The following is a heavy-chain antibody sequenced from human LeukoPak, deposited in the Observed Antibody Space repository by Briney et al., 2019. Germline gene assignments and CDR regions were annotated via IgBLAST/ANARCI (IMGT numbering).Heavy chain of an antibody. V-gene: IGHV3-21*01. CDR2: ISSSSSYI. CDR3: ARERGGWRGSYFDY. CDR1: GFTFSSYS. J-gene: IGHJ4*02. D-gene: IGHD1-26*01. Sequence: PGGSLRLSCAASGFTFSSYSMNWVRQAPGKGLEWVSSISSSSSYIYYADSVKGRFTISRDNAKNSLYLQMNSLRAEDTAVYYCARERGGWRGSYFDYWGKGTLVTVSS.